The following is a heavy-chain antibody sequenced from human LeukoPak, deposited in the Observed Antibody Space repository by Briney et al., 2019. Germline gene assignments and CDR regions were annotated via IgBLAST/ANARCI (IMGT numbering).Heavy chain of an antibody. CDR3: ARGGGYSGYDATDY. Sequence: GASVKVSCKASGYTFTSYAMHWVRQAPGQRLEWMGWINAGNGNTKYSQKFQGRVTITRDTSASTAYMELSSLRSEDTAVYYCARGGGYSGYDATDYWGQGTLVTVSS. D-gene: IGHD5-12*01. CDR2: INAGNGNT. V-gene: IGHV1-3*01. CDR1: GYTFTSYA. J-gene: IGHJ4*02.